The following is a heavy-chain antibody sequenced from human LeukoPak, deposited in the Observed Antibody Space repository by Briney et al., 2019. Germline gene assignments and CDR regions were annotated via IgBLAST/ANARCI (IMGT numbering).Heavy chain of an antibody. D-gene: IGHD3-10*01. J-gene: IGHJ4*02. V-gene: IGHV3-7*03. Sequence: GGSLRLSCVASGFTVYTYWMSWVRQAPGKGLDWVAHIKEDGTRKYYVDSVRGRFTISRDNDKNTLYLQMNSLRAEDTAVYYCEAYGSVWGQGTLVIVSS. CDR1: GFTVYTYW. CDR2: IKEDGTRK. CDR3: EAYGSV.